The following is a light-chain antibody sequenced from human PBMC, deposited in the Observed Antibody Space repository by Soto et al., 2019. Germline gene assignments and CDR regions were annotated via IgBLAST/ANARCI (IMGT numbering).Light chain of an antibody. CDR2: DVS. J-gene: IGLJ1*01. CDR3: SSYTSATTYV. Sequence: QSALTQPASVSGSPGQSITISCTGTSSDVGAYNYDSWYQQYPGEAPKVIIYDVSHRPAGVSNRFSGSKSGNTASLTISGLQTQDKADYYCSSYTSATTYVFGTGTKSPS. V-gene: IGLV2-14*01. CDR1: SSDVGAYNY.